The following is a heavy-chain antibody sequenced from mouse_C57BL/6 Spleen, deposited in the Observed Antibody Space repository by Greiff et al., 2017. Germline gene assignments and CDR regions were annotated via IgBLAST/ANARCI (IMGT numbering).Heavy chain of an antibody. Sequence: VQLQQSGPELVKPGASVKIPCKASGYTFTDYNMDWVKQSHGKSLEWIGDINPNNGGTIYNQKFKGKATLTVDKSSSTAYMELRSLTSEDTAVYYCAREATTVVATDWYFDVWGTGTTVTVSS. J-gene: IGHJ1*03. CDR2: INPNNGGT. V-gene: IGHV1-18*01. CDR3: AREATTVVATDWYFDV. D-gene: IGHD1-1*01. CDR1: GYTFTDYN.